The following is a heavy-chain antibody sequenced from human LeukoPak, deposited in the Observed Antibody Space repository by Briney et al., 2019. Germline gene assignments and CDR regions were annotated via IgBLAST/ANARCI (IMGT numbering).Heavy chain of an antibody. J-gene: IGHJ4*02. D-gene: IGHD3-10*01. CDR3: ARERTMVRGGPFKY. Sequence: PGGSLRLSCAASGFTFSSYGMHWVRQAPGKGLEWVAVIWYDGSNKYYADSVKGRFTISRDNSKNTLYLQMNSPRAEDTAVYYCARERTMVRGGPFKYWGQGTLVTVSS. CDR2: IWYDGSNK. CDR1: GFTFSSYG. V-gene: IGHV3-33*01.